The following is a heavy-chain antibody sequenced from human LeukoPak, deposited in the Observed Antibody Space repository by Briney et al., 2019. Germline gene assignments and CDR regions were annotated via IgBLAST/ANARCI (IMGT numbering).Heavy chain of an antibody. CDR3: ARVRYCSGGSCYRITYFDY. CDR1: GGSISSSSYY. J-gene: IGHJ4*02. V-gene: IGHV4-39*07. CDR2: IYYSGSTYT. D-gene: IGHD2-15*01. Sequence: SETLSLTCTVSGGSISSSSYYWGWIRQPPGKGLEWIGSIYYSGSTYTYYNPSFKSRATISVDTSKNQFSLRLSSVTAADTAVYYCARVRYCSGGSCYRITYFDYWGQGTLVTVSS.